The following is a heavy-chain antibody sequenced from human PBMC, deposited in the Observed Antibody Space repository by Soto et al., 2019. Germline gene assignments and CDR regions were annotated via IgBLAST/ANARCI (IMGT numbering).Heavy chain of an antibody. D-gene: IGHD3-16*01. J-gene: IGHJ4*02. CDR3: ASPTRVWFEYYFDY. CDR2: IYYSGST. V-gene: IGHV4-39*01. CDR1: GGSISSSSYY. Sequence: SETLSLTCTVSGGSISSSSYYWGWIRQPPGKGLEWIGSIYYSGSTYYNPSLKSRVTISVDTSKNQFSLKLSSVTAADTAVYYCASPTRVWFEYYFDYWGQGTLVTVSS.